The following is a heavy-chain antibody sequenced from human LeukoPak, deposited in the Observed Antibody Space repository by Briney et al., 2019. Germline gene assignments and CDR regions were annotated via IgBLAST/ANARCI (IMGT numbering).Heavy chain of an antibody. CDR3: ALSTRIGREGGGDKSYYFDY. J-gene: IGHJ4*02. CDR1: GFSLITSGVA. CDR2: LYWDDDE. D-gene: IGHD2-21*01. Sequence: SGPTLVKPTQPLTLTCTFSGFSLITSGVAVGWIRQPPGKALEWLALLYWDDDERYSPSLKSRLTITKDTSRTRVVLTMTNMDPVDTATYYCALSTRIGREGGGDKSYYFDYWGQGTLVTVSS. V-gene: IGHV2-5*02.